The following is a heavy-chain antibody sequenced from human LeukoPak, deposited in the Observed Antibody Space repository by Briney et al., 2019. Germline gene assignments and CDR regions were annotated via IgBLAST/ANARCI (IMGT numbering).Heavy chain of an antibody. CDR1: GFTFSDYY. CDR3: ARVGIVVVPAAMDYYGMDV. J-gene: IGHJ6*02. V-gene: IGHV3-11*01. CDR2: ISSSGSTI. Sequence: PGGSLRLSCAASGFTFSDYYMSWIRQAPGKGLEWVSYISSSGSTIYYADSVKGRFTIPRDNAKNSLYLQMNSLRAEDTAVYYCARVGIVVVPAAMDYYGMDVWGQGTTVTVSS. D-gene: IGHD2-2*01.